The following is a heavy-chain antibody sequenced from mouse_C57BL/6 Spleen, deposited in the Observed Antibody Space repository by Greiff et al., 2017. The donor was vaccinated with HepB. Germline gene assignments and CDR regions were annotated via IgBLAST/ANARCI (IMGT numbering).Heavy chain of an antibody. Sequence: QVQLKQPGAELVMPGASVKLSCKASGYTFTSYWMHWVKQRPGQGLEWIGEIDPSDSYTNYNQKFKGKSTLTVDKSSSTAYMQLSSLTSEDSAVYYCARAYDYDGYFDYWGQGTTLTVSS. D-gene: IGHD2-4*01. CDR2: IDPSDSYT. CDR3: ARAYDYDGYFDY. J-gene: IGHJ2*01. CDR1: GYTFTSYW. V-gene: IGHV1-69*01.